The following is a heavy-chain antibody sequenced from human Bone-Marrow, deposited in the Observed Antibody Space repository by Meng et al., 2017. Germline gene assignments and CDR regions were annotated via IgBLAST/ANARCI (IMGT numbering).Heavy chain of an antibody. J-gene: IGHJ4*02. D-gene: IGHD6-25*01. CDR3: ARDEDISAAGKLFGDY. CDR2: INPKSGNT. Sequence: VELVQSGAEGKKPGASVKVSCKASGDTFTGYDMNWVRQAPGQGLEWMGRINPKSGNTHYAQKFQARVTMTGDTSISTAYMELSGLRSDDTAMYYCARDEDISAAGKLFGDYWGQGTLVTVSS. V-gene: IGHV1-2*06. CDR1: GDTFTGYD.